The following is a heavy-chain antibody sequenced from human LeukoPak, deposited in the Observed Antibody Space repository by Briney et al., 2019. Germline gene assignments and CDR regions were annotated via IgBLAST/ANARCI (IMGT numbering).Heavy chain of an antibody. J-gene: IGHJ4*02. V-gene: IGHV4-59*01. CDR1: SDSISGYY. Sequence: SETLSLTCTVSSDSISGYYWSWIRQPPGKGLEWLGYIYSSGSANYNPSLNSRVTISVDTSKNQFSLKLSSVTAADTAVYYCARFAYCGGHCWYYFDYWGQGTLVTVSS. D-gene: IGHD2-21*02. CDR2: IYSSGSA. CDR3: ARFAYCGGHCWYYFDY.